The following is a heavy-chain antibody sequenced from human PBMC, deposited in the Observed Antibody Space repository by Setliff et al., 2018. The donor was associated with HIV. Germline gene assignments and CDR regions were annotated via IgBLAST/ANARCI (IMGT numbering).Heavy chain of an antibody. J-gene: IGHJ5*02. D-gene: IGHD6-13*01. V-gene: IGHV3-21*01. CDR2: LSGDSNHI. CDR1: GFTFTIYT. CDR3: AKDTIAAAGTRGWFDP. Sequence: LRLSCAASGFTFTIYTMNWVRQAPGKGLEWVSSLSGDSNHIYYADSVKGRFTISRDNAKNLVYLQMDSLRAGDTAMYYCAKDTIAAAGTRGWFDPWGQGTLVTVSS.